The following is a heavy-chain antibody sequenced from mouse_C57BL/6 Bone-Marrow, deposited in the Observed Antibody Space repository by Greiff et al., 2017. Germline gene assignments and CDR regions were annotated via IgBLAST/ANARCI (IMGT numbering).Heavy chain of an antibody. J-gene: IGHJ1*03. CDR3: ARGGIYYYGSSWYFDV. CDR2: IYPGSGST. CDR1: GYTFTSYW. Sequence: QVQLQHPGAELVKPGASVKMSCKASGYTFTSYWITWVKQRPGQGLEWIGDIYPGSGSTNYNEKFKSKATLTVATSSSTAYMQLSSLTSEDAAVYYCARGGIYYYGSSWYFDVWGTGTTVTVSS. D-gene: IGHD1-1*01. V-gene: IGHV1-55*01.